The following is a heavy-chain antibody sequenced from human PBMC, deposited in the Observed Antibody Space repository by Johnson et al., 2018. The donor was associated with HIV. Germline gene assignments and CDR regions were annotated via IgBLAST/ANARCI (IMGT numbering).Heavy chain of an antibody. V-gene: IGHV3-33*06. D-gene: IGHD3-3*01. CDR3: AKDRGYDFWSGSQPSDAFDI. Sequence: VQVVESGGGVVQPGRSLRLSCAASGFTFSSYGMHWVRQAPGKGLEWVAVIWYDGSNKYYADSVKGRFTISRDNSKNTLYLQMNSLRAEDTAVYYCAKDRGYDFWSGSQPSDAFDIWGQGTMVTVSS. CDR2: IWYDGSNK. CDR1: GFTFSSYG. J-gene: IGHJ3*02.